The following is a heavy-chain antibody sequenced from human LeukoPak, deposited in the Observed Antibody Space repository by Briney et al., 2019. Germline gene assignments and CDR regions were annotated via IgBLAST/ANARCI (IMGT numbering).Heavy chain of an antibody. V-gene: IGHV4-39*07. CDR3: ASLTTADAFDI. CDR2: IYSRGST. J-gene: IGHJ3*02. CDR1: GGSISSSNYY. D-gene: IGHD3-22*01. Sequence: SETLSLTCIVSGGSISSSNYYWGWIRQSPGKGLEWIGSIYSRGSTYYNPSLKSRVTISVDTSKNQLSLKLSSVTAADTAVFYCASLTTADAFDIWGQGTMVTVSS.